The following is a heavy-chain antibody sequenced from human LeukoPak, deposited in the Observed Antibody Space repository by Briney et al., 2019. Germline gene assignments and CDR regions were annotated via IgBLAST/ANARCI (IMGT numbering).Heavy chain of an antibody. J-gene: IGHJ6*03. CDR1: GFTFSSYW. CDR2: IKQDGSEK. V-gene: IGHV3-7*01. CDR3: AIDRASAGHYYYYYYMDV. Sequence: PGGSLRLSCAASGFTFSSYWMSWVRQAPGKGLEWVANIKQDGSEKYYVDSVKGRFTISRDNAKNSLYLQMNSLRAEDTAVYYCAIDRASAGHYYYYYYMDVWGKGTTVTVSS.